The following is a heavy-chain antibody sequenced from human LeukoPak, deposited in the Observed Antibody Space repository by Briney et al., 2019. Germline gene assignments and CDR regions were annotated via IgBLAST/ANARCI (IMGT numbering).Heavy chain of an antibody. J-gene: IGHJ4*02. V-gene: IGHV4-34*01. CDR1: GGSFSGYY. Sequence: SETLSLTCAVYGGSFSGYYWSWIRQPPGKGLEWIGEISHSGSTNYNLSLKSRVTISVDTSKNQFSLKLSSVTAADTAVYYCARGSGSYVYWGQGTLVTVSS. CDR3: ARGSGSYVY. CDR2: ISHSGST. D-gene: IGHD1-26*01.